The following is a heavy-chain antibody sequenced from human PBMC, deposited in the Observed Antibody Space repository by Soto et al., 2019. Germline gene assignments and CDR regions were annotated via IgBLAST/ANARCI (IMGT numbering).Heavy chain of an antibody. D-gene: IGHD3-16*01. CDR2: IYYSGST. CDR1: GGSISSYY. Sequence: SETLSLTCTVSGGSISSYYWSWIRQPPGKGLEWIGYIYYSGSTNYNPSLKSRVTISVDTSKNQFSLKLSSVTAADTAVYYCARSFGGPAHYYYYGMDVWGQGTTVTVSS. J-gene: IGHJ6*02. CDR3: ARSFGGPAHYYYYGMDV. V-gene: IGHV4-59*01.